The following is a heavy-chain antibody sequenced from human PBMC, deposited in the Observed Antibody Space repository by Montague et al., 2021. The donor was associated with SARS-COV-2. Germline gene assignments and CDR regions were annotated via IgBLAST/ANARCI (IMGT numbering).Heavy chain of an antibody. J-gene: IGHJ6*02. Sequence: SETLSLTCAVSGGSISSSNWWSWVRQPPGKGLEWIGEIYHSGSTKYNPSRKSRVTISVDKSKNQFSLKLSSVTAADTAVYYCARESANYDSSGPSYYYYGMDVWGQGTTVTVSS. CDR2: IYHSGST. CDR1: GGSISSSNW. V-gene: IGHV4-4*02. D-gene: IGHD3-22*01. CDR3: ARESANYDSSGPSYYYYGMDV.